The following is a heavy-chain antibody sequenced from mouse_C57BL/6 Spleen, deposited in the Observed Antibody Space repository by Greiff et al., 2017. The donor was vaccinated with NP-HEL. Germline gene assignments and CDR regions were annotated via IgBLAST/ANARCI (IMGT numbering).Heavy chain of an antibody. Sequence: QVQLQQPGAELVKPGASVKMSCKASGYTFTSYWMQWVKQRPGQGLEWIGEIDPSDSYTNYNQKFKGKATLTVDTSSSTAYMQLSSLTSEDSAVYYCARLTTVDYWYFDVWGTGTTVTVSS. CDR1: GYTFTSYW. V-gene: IGHV1-50*01. CDR3: ARLTTVDYWYFDV. J-gene: IGHJ1*03. CDR2: IDPSDSYT. D-gene: IGHD1-1*01.